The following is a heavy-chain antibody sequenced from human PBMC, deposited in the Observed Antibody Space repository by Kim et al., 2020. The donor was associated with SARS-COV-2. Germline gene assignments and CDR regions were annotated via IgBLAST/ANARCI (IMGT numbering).Heavy chain of an antibody. V-gene: IGHV3-53*01. CDR2: IYVSGGT. J-gene: IGHJ6*01. CDR3: TKTEVRTHYYNSVYHRGMDV. CDR1: GFSVSNYF. D-gene: IGHD3-22*01. Sequence: WGSLRLSCAASGFSVSNYFMTWIRQTPGKGLEWVSVIYVSGGTDYADSVKGRFTISRDTSKNTLYLQMNSLTGDDTAVYYCTKTEVRTHYYNSVYHRGMDVGRQGTRVTVSS.